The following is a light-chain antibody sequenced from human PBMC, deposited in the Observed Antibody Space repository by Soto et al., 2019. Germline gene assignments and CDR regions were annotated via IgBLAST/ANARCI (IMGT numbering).Light chain of an antibody. CDR2: DND. CDR3: GTWDSSLSAVL. V-gene: IGLV1-51*01. J-gene: IGLJ2*01. CDR1: SSNIGSHY. Sequence: QSVLTQPPSVSAAPGQKVTISCSGSSSNIGSHYVSWYQQLPGTAPKLLIYDNDKRPSGIPDRFSGSKSGTSATLGITGLQAGDEAEYYCGTWDSSLSAVLFGGGTKLTVL.